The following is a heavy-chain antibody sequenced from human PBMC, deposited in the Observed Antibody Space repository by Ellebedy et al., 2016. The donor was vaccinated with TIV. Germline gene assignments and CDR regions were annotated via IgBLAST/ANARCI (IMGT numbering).Heavy chain of an antibody. CDR2: ISAYNGNT. V-gene: IGHV1-18*01. CDR3: ARNIRIVATGTGVDY. CDR1: GYTFTSYD. J-gene: IGHJ4*02. Sequence: AASVKVSCKASGYTFTSYDITWVRQAPGQGLEWMGWISAYNGNTNFAQKLQGRVTMTTDTSTSTAYMELRSLRYDDTAVYYCARNIRIVATGTGVDYWGQGTLVTVSS. D-gene: IGHD1/OR15-1a*01.